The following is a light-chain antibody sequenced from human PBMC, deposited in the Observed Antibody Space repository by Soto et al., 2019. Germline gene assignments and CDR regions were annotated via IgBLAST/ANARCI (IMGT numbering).Light chain of an antibody. CDR2: GAS. Sequence: EIVLTQSPGTLSLSPGERATLSCRASQSISSSYLAWYQQKPGQAPRLLIHGASSRATGVPDRITGSGSGTDFTLSISRLEPEDFAVYYCQQYGGSTRAFGQGPKLDIK. CDR1: QSISSSY. V-gene: IGKV3-20*01. CDR3: QQYGGSTRA. J-gene: IGKJ2*01.